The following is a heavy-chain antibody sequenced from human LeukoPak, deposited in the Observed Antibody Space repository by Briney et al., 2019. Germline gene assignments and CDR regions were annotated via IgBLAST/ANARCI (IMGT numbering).Heavy chain of an antibody. CDR3: TTGRYFDWLLCNY. J-gene: IGHJ4*02. D-gene: IGHD3-9*01. CDR2: IKTKADGGTT. CDR1: GFTFSNAW. Sequence: GGSLRLSCAASGFTFSNAWMSWVRQAPGKGPEWVGRIKTKADGGTTDYAAPVKGRFTISRDDSKNTLFLQMNSLKTEDTAVYYCTTGRYFDWLLCNYWGQGTLVTVSS. V-gene: IGHV3-15*01.